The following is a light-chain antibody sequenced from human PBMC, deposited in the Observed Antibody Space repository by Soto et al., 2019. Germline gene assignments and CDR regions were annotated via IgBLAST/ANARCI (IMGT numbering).Light chain of an antibody. J-gene: IGKJ1*01. V-gene: IGKV1-39*01. Sequence: DIQMTQSPSSLSASLEERVTIACRASQTISNYLKWYQQKPGQAPKLLISAASSVQSGVPTSISGSGSGTDFTLIISSLQPEDFATYYCQQTYSAPRTFGQGTKVDIK. CDR1: QTISNY. CDR3: QQTYSAPRT. CDR2: AAS.